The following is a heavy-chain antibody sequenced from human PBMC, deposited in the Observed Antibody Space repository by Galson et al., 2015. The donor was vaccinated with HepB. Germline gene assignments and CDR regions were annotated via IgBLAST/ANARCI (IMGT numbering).Heavy chain of an antibody. CDR2: ISANHGNT. Sequence: SVKVSCKASGYTFSNYGITWVRRAPGQGLEWMGWISANHGNTNYGQKVRGRLTMTTDKSTNTAYMDLRSLTSDDTAVYYCARGGGGLYTSFWDGSPYYYYDPLDVWGRGTLVTVSS. V-gene: IGHV1-18*01. CDR1: GYTFSNYG. CDR3: ARGGGGLYTSFWDGSPYYYYDPLDV. J-gene: IGHJ6*02. D-gene: IGHD2-2*01.